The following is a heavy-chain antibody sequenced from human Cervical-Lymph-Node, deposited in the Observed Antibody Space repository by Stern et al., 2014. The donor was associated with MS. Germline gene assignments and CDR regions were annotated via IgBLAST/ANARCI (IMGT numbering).Heavy chain of an antibody. CDR1: GGSVSTYNYY. D-gene: IGHD4-17*01. CDR2: IYASGNT. CDR3: ATSGGRRGDFRDY. J-gene: IGHJ4*02. V-gene: IGHV4-61*02. Sequence: QVQLQESGPGLVKPSQTLSLTCTVSGGSVSTYNYYWTWIRQPAGKGLEWIGRIYASGNTNFNPSLKGRVTISLETSRNQFSLKLTSVTAADTAVYYCATSGGRRGDFRDYWGQGTLVTVSS.